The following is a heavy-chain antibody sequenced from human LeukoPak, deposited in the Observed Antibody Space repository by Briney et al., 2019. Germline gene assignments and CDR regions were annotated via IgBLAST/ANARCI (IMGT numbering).Heavy chain of an antibody. V-gene: IGHV3-53*01. CDR1: GFSFSDNY. CDR2: IYVGGAT. Sequence: GGXLXLSCAASGFSFSDNYINWVRQAPGKGLEWVSNIYVGGATYYTDSVRGRFTISRDNSENRVYLQMDSLRAEDTAVYHCMSRSVLSVSSNNYYVDVWGKGTTVIVSS. D-gene: IGHD4-11*01. J-gene: IGHJ6*03. CDR3: MSRSVLSVSSNNYYVDV.